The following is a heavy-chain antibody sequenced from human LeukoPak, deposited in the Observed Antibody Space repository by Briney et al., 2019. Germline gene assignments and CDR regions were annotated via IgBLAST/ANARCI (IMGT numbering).Heavy chain of an antibody. CDR2: ISYDGSNK. CDR3: ARVFVVVPAEDY. J-gene: IGHJ4*02. CDR1: GFTFSSYA. D-gene: IGHD2-2*01. Sequence: GGPLRLSCAASGFTFSSYAMHWVRQAPGKGLEWVAVISYDGSNKYYADSVKGRFTISRDNSKNTLYLQMNSLRAEDTAVYYCARVFVVVPAEDYWGQGTLVTVSS. V-gene: IGHV3-30*04.